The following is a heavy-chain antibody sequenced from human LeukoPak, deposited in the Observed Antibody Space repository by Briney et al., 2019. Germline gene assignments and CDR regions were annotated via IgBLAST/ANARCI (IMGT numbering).Heavy chain of an antibody. J-gene: IGHJ5*02. V-gene: IGHV3-48*02. CDR2: ISGSDSTT. CDR1: GFTFSSYS. D-gene: IGHD2-15*01. CDR3: ARKGSCSGGLCYYWFDL. Sequence: GGSLRLSCAASGFTFSSYSMNWVRQAPGKGLEWLSYISGSDSTTYFADSVKGRFTISRDNAKNSLYLQMNSLRDEDTAVYYCARKGSCSGGLCYYWFDLWGQGTLVTVSS.